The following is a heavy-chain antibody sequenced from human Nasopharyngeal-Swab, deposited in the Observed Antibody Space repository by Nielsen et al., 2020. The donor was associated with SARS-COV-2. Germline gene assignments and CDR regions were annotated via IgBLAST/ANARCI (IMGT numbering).Heavy chain of an antibody. Sequence: ESLKISFAASGFTVSSNYMSGVRQAPGKGLEWVSVIYSGGSTYYADSVKGRFTISRDNSKNTLYLQMNSLRAEDTAVYYCAAGVVVPAANNDYWGQGTLVTVSS. J-gene: IGHJ4*02. CDR3: AAGVVVPAANNDY. CDR2: IYSGGST. V-gene: IGHV3-53*01. D-gene: IGHD2-2*01. CDR1: GFTVSSNY.